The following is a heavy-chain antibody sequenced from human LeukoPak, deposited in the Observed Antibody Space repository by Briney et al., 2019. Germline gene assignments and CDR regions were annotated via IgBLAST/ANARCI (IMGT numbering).Heavy chain of an antibody. CDR2: IIPIFGTA. CDR1: GGTFSSYA. D-gene: IGHD4-17*01. CDR3: ARAPHGDFVGYFDY. J-gene: IGHJ4*02. V-gene: IGHV1-69*01. Sequence: ASVKVSCKASGGTFSSYAISWVRQAPGQGLEWMGGIIPIFGTANYAQKFLGRVTITADESTSTAYMELSSLRSEDTAVYYCARAPHGDFVGYFDYWGQGTLVTVSS.